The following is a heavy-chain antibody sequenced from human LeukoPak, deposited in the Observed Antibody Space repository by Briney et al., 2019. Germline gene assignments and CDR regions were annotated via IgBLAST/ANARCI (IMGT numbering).Heavy chain of an antibody. J-gene: IGHJ4*02. CDR2: IWYDGSNK. Sequence: GRSLRLSCAASGFTFSSYGMHWVRQAPGKGLEWVAVIWYDGSNKHYADSVKGRFTISRDNSKNTLYLQMNSLRAEDTAVYYCAKDGKSYGDYSTDYWGQGTLVTVSS. CDR3: AKDGKSYGDYSTDY. CDR1: GFTFSSYG. D-gene: IGHD4-17*01. V-gene: IGHV3-33*06.